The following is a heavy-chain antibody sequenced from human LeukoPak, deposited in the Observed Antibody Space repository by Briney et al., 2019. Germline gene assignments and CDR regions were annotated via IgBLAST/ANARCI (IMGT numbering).Heavy chain of an antibody. CDR1: GYTFTNHS. V-gene: IGHV7-4-1*04. CDR3: ARRSMVQHLDV. Sequence: EASVKVSCKASGYTFTNHSINWVRQAPGQGLEYMGWIDTNTGNPTYAQAFTGRIVFSLDTSVSMAYLDIRSLKAEDTAVYFCARRSMVQHLDVWGKGTTVIVSS. CDR2: IDTNTGNP. D-gene: IGHD3-10*01. J-gene: IGHJ6*04.